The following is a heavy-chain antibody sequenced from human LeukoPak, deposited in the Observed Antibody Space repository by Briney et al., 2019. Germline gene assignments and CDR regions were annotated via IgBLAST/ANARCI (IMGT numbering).Heavy chain of an antibody. V-gene: IGHV4-59*01. CDR1: GGSISSYY. J-gene: IGHJ4*02. CDR2: IYYSGST. CDR3: ARGRWTSSSPFDY. Sequence: KPSETLSLTCTVSGGSISSYYWSWIRQPPGKGLEWIGYIYYSGSTNYNPSLKSRVTISVDTSKNQFSLKLSSVAAADTAVYYCARGRWTSSSPFDYWGQGTLVTVSS. D-gene: IGHD4-23*01.